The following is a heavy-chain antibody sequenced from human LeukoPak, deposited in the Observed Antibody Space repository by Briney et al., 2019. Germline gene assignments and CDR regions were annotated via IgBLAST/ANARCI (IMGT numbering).Heavy chain of an antibody. J-gene: IGHJ5*02. CDR2: IYPGDSDT. CDR3: ARLQMVRGVIRWSDP. Sequence: GESLKISCKGSGYSFTSYWIGWVRQMPGKGLEWMGIIYPGDSDTRYSPSFQGQVTISADKSISTAYLQWSSLKASDTAMYYCARLQMVRGVIRWSDPWGQGTLVTVSS. CDR1: GYSFTSYW. D-gene: IGHD3-10*01. V-gene: IGHV5-51*01.